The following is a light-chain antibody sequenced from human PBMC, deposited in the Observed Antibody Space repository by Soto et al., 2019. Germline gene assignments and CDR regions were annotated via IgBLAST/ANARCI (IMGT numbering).Light chain of an antibody. CDR3: QQYGSSTWT. Sequence: EIVLTQSPGTLSLSPGERATLSCRASQNVSSSYLAWYQQKPGQAPRLLIYGASSRATGIPDRFSGSGSGTDFTLTISRLEPEEFAVYYCQQYGSSTWTFGQGTKVEIK. CDR2: GAS. V-gene: IGKV3-20*01. J-gene: IGKJ1*01. CDR1: QNVSSSY.